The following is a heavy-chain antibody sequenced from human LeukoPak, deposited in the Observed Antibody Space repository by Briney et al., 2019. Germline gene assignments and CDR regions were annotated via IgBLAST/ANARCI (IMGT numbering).Heavy chain of an antibody. CDR3: SKDVVPDSGWDLDY. J-gene: IGHJ4*02. V-gene: IGHV3-23*05. CDR1: GFSFSTYS. Sequence: GGSLRLSCTASGFSFSTYSMTWVRQGPGKGLEWVSSIYNSGSKTFYADSVKGRFTISRDNSKNTLYLQMNSLTAEDTAVYYCSKDVVPDSGWDLDYWGQGTLVTVSS. CDR2: IYNSGSKT. D-gene: IGHD6-19*01.